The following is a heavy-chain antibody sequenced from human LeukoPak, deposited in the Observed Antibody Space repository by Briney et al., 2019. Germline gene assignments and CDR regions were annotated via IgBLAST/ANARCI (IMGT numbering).Heavy chain of an antibody. J-gene: IGHJ4*02. CDR1: GFTFSSYA. CDR2: IRGSGVTT. D-gene: IGHD3-3*01. V-gene: IGHV3-23*01. CDR3: AKAGFWSGYYYSN. Sequence: GGSLRLSCAASGFTFSSYAMNWVRQAPGKGLEWVSVIRGSGVTTYYADSVKGRFTIPRDNSNNTLYLQMNSLRAEDTAVYYCAKAGFWSGYYYSNWGQGTLVTDSS.